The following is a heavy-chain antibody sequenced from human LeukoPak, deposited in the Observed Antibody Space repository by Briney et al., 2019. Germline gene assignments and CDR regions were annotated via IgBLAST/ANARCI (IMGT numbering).Heavy chain of an antibody. V-gene: IGHV3-33*06. CDR3: AKDIIRGGITNGSPLGY. Sequence: PGGSLRLSCAASGFTFSSYGMHWVRQAPGKGLEWVAVIRYDGSNKYYADSVKGRFTISRDNSKNTLYLQMNSLRAEDTAVYYCAKDIIRGGITNGSPLGYWGQGTLVTVSS. CDR2: IRYDGSNK. CDR1: GFTFSSYG. J-gene: IGHJ4*02. D-gene: IGHD2-8*01.